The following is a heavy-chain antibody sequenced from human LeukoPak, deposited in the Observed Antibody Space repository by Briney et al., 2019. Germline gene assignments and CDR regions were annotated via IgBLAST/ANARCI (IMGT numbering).Heavy chain of an antibody. Sequence: VASAKVSCKASGGTFSSYGITWVRQAPGQGLEWMGRIIPIFGTVKYVQKFQGRVTITADTSTSKAYMELSSLRSEDTAVYYCARTNYYDSSGYQGAGTYYYGMDVWGQGTTVTVSS. D-gene: IGHD3-22*01. CDR1: GGTFSSYG. V-gene: IGHV1-69*06. CDR3: ARTNYYDSSGYQGAGTYYYGMDV. J-gene: IGHJ6*02. CDR2: IIPIFGTV.